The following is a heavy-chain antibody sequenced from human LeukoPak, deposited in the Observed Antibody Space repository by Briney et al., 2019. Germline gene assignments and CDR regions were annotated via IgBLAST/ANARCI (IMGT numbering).Heavy chain of an antibody. CDR3: ARVEGLGATTVGFDY. J-gene: IGHJ4*02. CDR2: IIPILGIA. Sequence: ASVKVSCKASGGTFSSYTISWVRQAPGQGLEWMGRIIPILGIANYAQKFQGRVTITADKSTSTAYMELSSLRSEDTAVYYCARVEGLGATTVGFDYWGQGTLVTVSS. CDR1: GGTFSSYT. V-gene: IGHV1-69*02. D-gene: IGHD1-26*01.